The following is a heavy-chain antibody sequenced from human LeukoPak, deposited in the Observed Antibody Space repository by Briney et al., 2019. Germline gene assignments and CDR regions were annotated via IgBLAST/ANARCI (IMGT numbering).Heavy chain of an antibody. J-gene: IGHJ4*02. D-gene: IGHD1-20*01. CDR3: ARGHYDFGRGHLQFAYNWNDRWFDD. CDR1: VSTFTSYD. V-gene: IGHV1-8*01. Sequence: SETVSRKSSVSTFTSYDINWVRQATGQRLEWMGWMNPNSCYRGYVQKCPGRVTRTRSTSIPTAYMRLSSLSSEDTAVYYCARGHYDFGRGHLQFAYNWNDRWFDDWEQGTLVTVYS. CDR2: MNPNSCYR.